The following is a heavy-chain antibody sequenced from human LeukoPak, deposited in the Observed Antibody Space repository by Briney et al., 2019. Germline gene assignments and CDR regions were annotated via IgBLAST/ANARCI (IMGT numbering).Heavy chain of an antibody. D-gene: IGHD2-2*01. Sequence: SETLSPTCTVSGGSISSYYWSWIRQPPGKGLEWIGYIYYSGSTNYNPSLKSRVTISVDTSKNQFSLKLSSVTAADTAVYYCAREQEVPAAAWRDAFDIWGQGTMVTVSS. CDR2: IYYSGST. J-gene: IGHJ3*02. CDR1: GGSISSYY. V-gene: IGHV4-59*01. CDR3: AREQEVPAAAWRDAFDI.